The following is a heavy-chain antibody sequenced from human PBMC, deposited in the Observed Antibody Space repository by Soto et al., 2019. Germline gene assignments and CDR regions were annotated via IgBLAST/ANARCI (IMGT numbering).Heavy chain of an antibody. CDR2: TYYRSKWNN. J-gene: IGHJ5*02. V-gene: IGHV6-1*01. D-gene: IGHD6-13*01. CDR3: ARGGRQLNWFDA. Sequence: QTLSHTCAISEDTSSNNSAAGNWIRQSPSRGLEWLGRTYYRSKWNNDYAASVRSRITINPDTSTNQISLQLNSVTPEDTAVYYCARGGRQLNWFDAWGQGTLVTVSS. CDR1: EDTSSNNSAA.